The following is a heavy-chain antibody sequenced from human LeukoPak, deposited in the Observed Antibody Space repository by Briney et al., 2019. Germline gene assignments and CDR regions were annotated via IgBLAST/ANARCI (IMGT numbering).Heavy chain of an antibody. V-gene: IGHV3-23*01. D-gene: IGHD6-13*01. J-gene: IGHJ6*03. CDR3: ARDLIAAAGTSGYYYYYMDV. CDR1: GFTFSSYA. CDR2: ISGSGGST. Sequence: GGSLRLSCAASGFTFSSYAMSWVRQAPGKGLEWVSTISGSGGSTYYADSVKSRFTISRDNSKNTLYLQMNSLRADDTAVYYCARDLIAAAGTSGYYYYYMDVWGKGTTVTVSS.